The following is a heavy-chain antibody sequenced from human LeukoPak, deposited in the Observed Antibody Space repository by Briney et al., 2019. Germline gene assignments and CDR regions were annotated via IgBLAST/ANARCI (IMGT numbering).Heavy chain of an antibody. D-gene: IGHD2-2*02. CDR1: GFTLSNYA. CDR3: ARESGGNTPYYFDY. CDR2: ISYDDGSNK. Sequence: GSLRLSCATSGFTLSNYALHWVRQAPGQGLEWVAVISYDDGSNKYYADSVKGRFTISRDNSKNTLYLQMNSLRTEDTAVYYCARESGGNTPYYFDYWGQGTLVTVSS. V-gene: IGHV3-30*04. J-gene: IGHJ4*02.